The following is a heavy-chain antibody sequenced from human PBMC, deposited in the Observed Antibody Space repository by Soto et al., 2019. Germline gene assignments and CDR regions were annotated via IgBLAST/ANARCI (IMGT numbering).Heavy chain of an antibody. Sequence: QVQLVESGGGVVQPGRSLRLSCAASGFTFSYHALNWVRQAPGKGLEWVAVISYDGDNKYIAEAVKGRLTISRDNPKNMVALQMISLRTEDTAMYFCARGTTTSAFSVMDVWGQGTTVTVSS. CDR3: ARGTTTSAFSVMDV. CDR2: ISYDGDNK. J-gene: IGHJ6*02. CDR1: GFTFSYHA. V-gene: IGHV3-30-3*01. D-gene: IGHD1-1*01.